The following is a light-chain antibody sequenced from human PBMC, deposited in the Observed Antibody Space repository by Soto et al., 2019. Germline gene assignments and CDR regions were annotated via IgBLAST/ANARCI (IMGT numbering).Light chain of an antibody. CDR1: QNVRNY. J-gene: IGKJ1*01. V-gene: IGKV1-39*01. CDR3: QESYTRA. CDR2: AAS. Sequence: DIQMTQSPSSLSASVGDRVTITCRASQNVRNYLNWYQKKSGEAPNLLIFAASTLQSGVPSRFSGSGAETDFTLTISSLQPEDFANYYCQESYTRAFGQGTVVEI.